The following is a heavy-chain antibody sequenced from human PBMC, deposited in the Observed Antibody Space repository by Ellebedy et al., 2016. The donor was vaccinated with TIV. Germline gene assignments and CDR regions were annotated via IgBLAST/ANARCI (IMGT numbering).Heavy chain of an antibody. CDR3: AVRCRMFDF. CDR2: ISDVGGYT. J-gene: IGHJ4*02. CDR1: GFTFSSYA. V-gene: IGHV3-23*01. Sequence: GESLKISCAASGFTFSSYAMAWVRQAPGKGLEWVSSISDVGGYTDSADSVKGRFTISRDNSKSTLFLQMTSLRAEDTAVYYCAVRCRMFDFWGQGTLVTVSS.